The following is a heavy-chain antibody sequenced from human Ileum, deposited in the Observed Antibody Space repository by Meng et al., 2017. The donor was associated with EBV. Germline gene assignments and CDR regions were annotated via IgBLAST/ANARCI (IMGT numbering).Heavy chain of an antibody. CDR1: GYTLTSYR. J-gene: IGHJ4*02. CDR3: ASRPENDVGPFDY. Sequence: VHHVQSGVVVKKPRASVKVSSKVSGYTLTSYRMHWVRQDPGQRLQWMGCVNTVNGKTEYSQNFQGRVTNTRDTSANTAYIVLSSLRFEDTAVYYCASRPENDVGPFDYWGQGTLVTVSS. CDR2: VNTVNGKT. D-gene: IGHD1-14*01. V-gene: IGHV1-3*04.